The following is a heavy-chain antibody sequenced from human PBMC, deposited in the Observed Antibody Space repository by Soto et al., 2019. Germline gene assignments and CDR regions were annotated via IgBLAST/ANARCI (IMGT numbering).Heavy chain of an antibody. Sequence: QVKLQESGPGLVKPSQTLSLTCTVSGGSISTGGYYWSWIRQHPGKGLGWIGYIYNSATTYYNPSLKSRVTISVDTSKSQFSLKLSSVTVADTAVYYCARDPAPWGQGALVTVSS. CDR3: ARDPAP. V-gene: IGHV4-31*03. CDR2: IYNSATT. CDR1: GGSISTGGYY. J-gene: IGHJ5*02.